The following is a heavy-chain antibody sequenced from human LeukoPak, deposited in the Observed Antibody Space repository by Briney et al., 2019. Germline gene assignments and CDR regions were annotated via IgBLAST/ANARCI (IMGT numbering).Heavy chain of an antibody. CDR3: ARRPSGAGWFDP. Sequence: SETLSLTCTVSGGAIRSYYWSWIRQPPGKGLEWIGYIYDSGSTNYNPSLKSRVTISVDTSKNQFSLKLSSVTAADTAVYYCARRPSGAGWFDPWGQGTLVTVSS. V-gene: IGHV4-59*08. J-gene: IGHJ5*02. CDR1: GGAIRSYY. CDR2: IYDSGST. D-gene: IGHD6-25*01.